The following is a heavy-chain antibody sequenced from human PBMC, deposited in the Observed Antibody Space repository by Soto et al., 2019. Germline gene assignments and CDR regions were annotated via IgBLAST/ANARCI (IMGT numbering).Heavy chain of an antibody. J-gene: IGHJ5*02. V-gene: IGHV4-4*02. CDR1: GGSISSSNW. D-gene: IGHD2-21*02. CDR2: IYPSGST. Sequence: QVQLQDSGPGLVTPSGTLSLTCAVSGGSISSSNWWSWVRQPPGKGLEWIGEIYPSGSTNYNPSLNSRVTISVDKSKNQCSLTLSSVTAADTAVYYCASVVVTAWYNWFDPCGQRTLVAVSS. CDR3: ASVVVTAWYNWFDP.